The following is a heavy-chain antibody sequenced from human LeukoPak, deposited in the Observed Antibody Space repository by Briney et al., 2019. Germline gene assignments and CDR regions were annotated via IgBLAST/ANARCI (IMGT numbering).Heavy chain of an antibody. D-gene: IGHD3-22*01. CDR2: ISGSGGST. J-gene: IGHJ4*02. CDR1: GFTFSNYA. CDR3: AKDWMSTVINYFDY. Sequence: GGSLRLSCVASGFTFSNYAMSWVRQTPGKGLEWVSSISGSGGSTHYADSVKGRFTISRDNSKNILYLQMNSLRAEDTAVYYCAKDWMSTVINYFDYWGQGTLVTVSS. V-gene: IGHV3-23*01.